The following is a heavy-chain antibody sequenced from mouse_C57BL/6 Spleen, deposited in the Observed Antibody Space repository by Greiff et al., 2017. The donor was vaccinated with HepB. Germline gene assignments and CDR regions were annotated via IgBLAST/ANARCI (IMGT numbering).Heavy chain of an antibody. CDR3: ARGYYGSRYWYFDV. V-gene: IGHV1-81*01. J-gene: IGHJ1*03. D-gene: IGHD1-1*01. CDR2: IYPRSGNT. Sequence: VQLQQSGAELARPGASVKLSCTASGYTFTSYGISWVKQRTGQGLEWIGEIYPRSGNTYYNEKFKGKATLTADKSSSTASMELRSLTSEDSAVYFCARGYYGSRYWYFDVWGTGTTVTVSS. CDR1: GYTFTSYG.